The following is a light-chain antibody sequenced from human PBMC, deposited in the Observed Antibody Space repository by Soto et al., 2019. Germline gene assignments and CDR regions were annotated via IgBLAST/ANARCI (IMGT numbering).Light chain of an antibody. CDR3: QVWDSSSDPWV. CDR2: DDS. J-gene: IGLJ2*01. CDR1: NIGSKS. V-gene: IGLV3-21*02. Sequence: SYELTQPPSVSVAPGQTARITCGGNNIGSKSVHWYQQKPRQAPVLVVYDDSDRPSGIPERFSGSNSGNTATLTISSVEAGDEADYYCQVWDSSSDPWVFGGGTKVTVL.